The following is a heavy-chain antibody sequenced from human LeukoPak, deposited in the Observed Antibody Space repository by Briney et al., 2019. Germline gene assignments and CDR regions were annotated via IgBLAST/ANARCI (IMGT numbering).Heavy chain of an antibody. CDR1: GGSISSYY. CDR2: IYYSGST. V-gene: IGHV4-59*01. D-gene: IGHD3-22*01. J-gene: IGHJ4*02. CDR3: ARSPSWGYYDSSAYYFDY. Sequence: RPSETLSLTCTVSGGSISSYYWSWIRQPPGKGLEWIGYIYYSGSTNYNPSLKSRVTISVDTSKNQFSLKLSSVTAAGTAVYYCARSPSWGYYDSSAYYFDYWGQGTLVTVSS.